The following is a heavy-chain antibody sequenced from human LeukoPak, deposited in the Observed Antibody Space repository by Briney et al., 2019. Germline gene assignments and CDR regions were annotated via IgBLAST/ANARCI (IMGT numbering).Heavy chain of an antibody. CDR1: GGSFSGYY. D-gene: IGHD3-10*01. Sequence: PSETLSLTCAVYGGSFSGYYWSWIRQPPGKGLEWIGEINHSGSTNYNPSLKSRVTISVDTSKNQFSLKLSSVTAADTAVYYCARPGRFGVSGWFDPWGQGTLVTVSS. V-gene: IGHV4-34*01. J-gene: IGHJ5*02. CDR3: ARPGRFGVSGWFDP. CDR2: INHSGST.